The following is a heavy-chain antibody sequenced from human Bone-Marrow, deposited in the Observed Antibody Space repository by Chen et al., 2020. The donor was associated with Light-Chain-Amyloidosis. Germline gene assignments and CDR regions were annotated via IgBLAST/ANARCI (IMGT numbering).Heavy chain of an antibody. CDR1: GYTFPNYW. CDR3: ARRRDGYNIEY. Sequence: EVQLEQSGPEVKKPGESLKISCKGSGYTFPNYWIGWVRQMPGKGLVWMGVIYLDDSDARHRPSCEGQVTISAAEPITTVYLNCRSLKAWETAMNYCARRRDGYNIEYWGQGTLVTVPS. J-gene: IGHJ4*02. CDR2: IYLDDSDA. D-gene: IGHD5-12*01. V-gene: IGHV5-51*01.